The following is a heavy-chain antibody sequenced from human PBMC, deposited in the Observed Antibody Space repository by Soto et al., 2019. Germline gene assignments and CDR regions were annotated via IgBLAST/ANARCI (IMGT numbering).Heavy chain of an antibody. CDR3: AREGSYSAYNFAHGIQLWSFDF. Sequence: SETLSLTCTVSGGSINTFYWSWVRQPAGTGLEWIGRIFSSGSTSFNPSLESRVAMSVDTSKNHFSLNLGSVTAADMAVYYCAREGSYSAYNFAHGIQLWSFDFWGQGALVTVSS. CDR1: GGSINTFY. V-gene: IGHV4-4*07. CDR2: IFSSGST. D-gene: IGHD5-12*01. J-gene: IGHJ4*02.